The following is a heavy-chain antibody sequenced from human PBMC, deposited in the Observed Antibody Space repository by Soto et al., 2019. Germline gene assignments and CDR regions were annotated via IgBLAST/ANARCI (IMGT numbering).Heavy chain of an antibody. CDR3: AKDQYYYDSSGSYGMDV. V-gene: IGHV3-30*18. CDR1: RFTFSGYG. Sequence: EGTLRLSGAAARFTFSGYGMLGGGQAPGKGLEWVAVISYDGSNKYYADSVKGRFTISRDNSKNTLYLQMNSLRAEDTAVYYCAKDQYYYDSSGSYGMDVWGQGTTVTVSS. D-gene: IGHD3-22*01. CDR2: ISYDGSNK. J-gene: IGHJ6*02.